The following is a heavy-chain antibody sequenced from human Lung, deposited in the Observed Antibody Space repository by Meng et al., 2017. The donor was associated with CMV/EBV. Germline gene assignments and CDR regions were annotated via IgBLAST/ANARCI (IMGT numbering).Heavy chain of an antibody. CDR1: GFTFSSYW. Sequence: GEXXKISCAASGFTFSSYWVSWVRQAPGKGLEWVANINQDGSEKYYVDSVEGRFTISRDNAKDSLYLQMNALRAEDTAVYYCARRPWGLDVWGQGTTVTVSS. V-gene: IGHV3-7*01. J-gene: IGHJ6*02. CDR2: INQDGSEK. CDR3: ARRPWGLDV.